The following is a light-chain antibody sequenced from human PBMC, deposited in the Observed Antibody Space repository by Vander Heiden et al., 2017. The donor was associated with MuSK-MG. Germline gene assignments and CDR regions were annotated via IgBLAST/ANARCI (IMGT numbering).Light chain of an antibody. CDR1: SSDVGGYNY. CDR3: SSYAGSNVV. J-gene: IGLJ2*01. CDR2: EVS. Sequence: QSALTQPPSPSGSPGQSVTISCTGTSSDVGGYNYVSWYQQHPGKAPKLMIYEVSKRPSGVPDRFYGSKSGNTASLTVSGLQAEEEADYYCSSYAGSNVVFGGETKLNV. V-gene: IGLV2-8*01.